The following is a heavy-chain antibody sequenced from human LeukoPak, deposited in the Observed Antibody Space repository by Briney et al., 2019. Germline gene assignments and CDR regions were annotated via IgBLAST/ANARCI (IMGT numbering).Heavy chain of an antibody. CDR2: IYTSGST. Sequence: PSETLSLTCTVSGGSISSDYWSWIRQPAGKGLEWIGRIYTSGSTNYNPSLKRRVTMSVDTSKNQFSLKLSSVTAADPAVYYCARAGYDSSGYSAYFDYWGQGTPVTVSS. CDR1: GGSISSDY. CDR3: ARAGYDSSGYSAYFDY. J-gene: IGHJ4*02. D-gene: IGHD3-22*01. V-gene: IGHV4-4*07.